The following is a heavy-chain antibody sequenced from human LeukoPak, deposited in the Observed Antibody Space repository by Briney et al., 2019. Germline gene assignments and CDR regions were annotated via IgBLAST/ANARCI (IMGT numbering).Heavy chain of an antibody. CDR2: IIPIFGTA. Sequence: ASVKVSCKASGGTFSSYAISWVRQAPGQGLEWMGGIIPIFGTANYAQKFQGRVTITADESTSTAYMELSSLRSGDTAVYYCARDYIAAAGMGFAFDIWGQGTMVTVSS. V-gene: IGHV1-69*13. CDR1: GGTFSSYA. D-gene: IGHD6-13*01. J-gene: IGHJ3*02. CDR3: ARDYIAAAGMGFAFDI.